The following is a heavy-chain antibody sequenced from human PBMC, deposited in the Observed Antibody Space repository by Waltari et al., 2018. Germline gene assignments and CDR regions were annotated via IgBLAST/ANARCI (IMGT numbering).Heavy chain of an antibody. CDR3: ARGQRWLQSPGDY. J-gene: IGHJ4*02. V-gene: IGHV1-18*01. CDR2: NSADNGNT. D-gene: IGHD5-12*01. CDR1: GYTFTSYG. Sequence: QVQLVQSGAEVKKPGASAKVSCKASGYTFTSYGFSGVRKAPGKGLWWMAWNSADNGNTNYAQKLQDRVTVTTDTSTSTAYMELRSLTSDDTAVYYCARGQRWLQSPGDYWGQGTLVTVSS.